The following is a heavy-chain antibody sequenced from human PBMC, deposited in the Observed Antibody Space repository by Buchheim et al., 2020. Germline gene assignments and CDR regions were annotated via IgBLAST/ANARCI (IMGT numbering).Heavy chain of an antibody. V-gene: IGHV3-21*01. J-gene: IGHJ4*02. Sequence: EVQLVESGGGLVKPGGSLRLSCAASGFTFSSYSMNWVRQAPGKGLEWVSSISSSSSYIYYADSVKGRFTISRDNAKNSLYMQMNSLRAEDTAVYYCARDVRGYDFWSGYPTTFDYWGQGTL. CDR3: ARDVRGYDFWSGYPTTFDY. CDR2: ISSSSSYI. D-gene: IGHD3-3*01. CDR1: GFTFSSYS.